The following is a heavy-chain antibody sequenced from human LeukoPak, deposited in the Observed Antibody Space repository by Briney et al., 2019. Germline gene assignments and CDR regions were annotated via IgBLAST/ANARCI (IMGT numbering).Heavy chain of an antibody. Sequence: GGSLRLSCAASGFTFSSYSMNWVRQAPGKGLEWVSAISGSGGSTYYADSVKGRFTISRDNSKNTLYLQMNSLRAEDTAVYYCAKETFYCSGGSCYFDYWGQGTLVTVSS. D-gene: IGHD2-15*01. CDR1: GFTFSSYS. J-gene: IGHJ4*02. CDR2: ISGSGGST. CDR3: AKETFYCSGGSCYFDY. V-gene: IGHV3-23*01.